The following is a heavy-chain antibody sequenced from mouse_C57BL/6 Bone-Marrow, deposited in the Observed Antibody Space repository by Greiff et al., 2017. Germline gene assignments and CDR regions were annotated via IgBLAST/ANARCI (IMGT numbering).Heavy chain of an antibody. CDR3: ARQLSYAMDY. V-gene: IGHV5-15*01. D-gene: IGHD3-2*02. Sequence: EVKLVESGGGLVQPGGSLKLSCAASGFTFSDYGMAWVRQAPRKGPEWVAFISNLAYTIYYAAPVTGRFTISGENAKNTLYLEMSSLRSEDTAMYYCARQLSYAMDYWGQGTSVTVSS. CDR2: ISNLAYTI. J-gene: IGHJ4*01. CDR1: GFTFSDYG.